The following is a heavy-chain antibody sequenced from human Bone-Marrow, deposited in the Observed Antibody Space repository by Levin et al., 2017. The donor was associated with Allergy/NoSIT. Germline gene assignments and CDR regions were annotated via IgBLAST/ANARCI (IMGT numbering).Heavy chain of an antibody. V-gene: IGHV3-53*01. CDR2: IYSGGNT. D-gene: IGHD6-13*01. Sequence: PAGGSLRLSCAASGFTVSNNYMKWVRQAPGKGLEWVSLIYSGGNTFYADSVKGRFTISRDNSKNTLYLQMNSLRAEDTAVYYCAARTPGIGHSWGQGTLVTVSS. J-gene: IGHJ4*02. CDR3: AARTPGIGHS. CDR1: GFTVSNNY.